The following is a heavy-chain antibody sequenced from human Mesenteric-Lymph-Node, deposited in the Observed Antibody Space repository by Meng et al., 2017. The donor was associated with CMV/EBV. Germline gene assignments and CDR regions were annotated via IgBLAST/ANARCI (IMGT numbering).Heavy chain of an antibody. D-gene: IGHD2/OR15-2a*01. CDR3: ARDNVNPEGFDP. CDR2: INPNSGVS. J-gene: IGHJ5*02. Sequence: QVQLVQSRAEVGEPWASVRVSCKASGSTFTVFYIHWVRQAPGQGLEWMRRINPNSGVSNSAQNFQGRVTMTRDTSISTAYVELGRLTSDDTAVYYCARDNVNPEGFDPWGQGTLVTVSS. V-gene: IGHV1-2*06. CDR1: GSTFTVFY.